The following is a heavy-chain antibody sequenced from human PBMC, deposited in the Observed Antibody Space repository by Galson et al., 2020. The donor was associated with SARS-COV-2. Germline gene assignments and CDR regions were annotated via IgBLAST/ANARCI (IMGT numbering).Heavy chain of an antibody. CDR3: ATQQERPGYYYFGMDV. CDR1: GIIFTNYW. CDR2: IKQDGREI. J-gene: IGHJ6*02. D-gene: IGHD1-1*01. Sequence: GGSLRLSCAASGIIFTNYWLSWVRQAPGKGLEWVANIKQDGREIYYVDSVKGRFTISRDNANHSLYLHMNSLRAEDTAVYYCATQQERPGYYYFGMDVWGQGTTVTVSS. V-gene: IGHV3-7*03.